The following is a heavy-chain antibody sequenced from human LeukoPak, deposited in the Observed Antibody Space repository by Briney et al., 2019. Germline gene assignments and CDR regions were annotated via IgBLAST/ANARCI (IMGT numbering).Heavy chain of an antibody. CDR2: IRYDGSNK. V-gene: IGHV3-30*02. Sequence: GGSLRFSCAASGFTFSSYAMSWVRQAPGKGLEWVAFIRYDGSNKYYADSVKGRFTISRDNSKNTLYLQMNSLRAEDTAVYYCAKGEGCSSTSCYLPVYYYYYMDVWGKGTTVTISS. D-gene: IGHD2-2*01. CDR3: AKGEGCSSTSCYLPVYYYYYMDV. CDR1: GFTFSSYA. J-gene: IGHJ6*03.